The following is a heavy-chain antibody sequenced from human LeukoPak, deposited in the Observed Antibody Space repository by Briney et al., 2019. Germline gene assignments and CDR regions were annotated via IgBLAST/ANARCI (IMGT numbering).Heavy chain of an antibody. CDR1: GFTVSSSY. J-gene: IGHJ4*02. CDR2: IYSGGNT. Sequence: GGSLRLSCAASGFTVSSSYMSWVRQAPGKGLEWVSVIYSGGNTYYADSVKGRFTISRDNSVNTLYLQMNSLRTEDTAMCYCARAFVTAAGFFDTWGRGTLVTVSS. CDR3: ARAFVTAAGFFDT. D-gene: IGHD6-13*01. V-gene: IGHV3-66*02.